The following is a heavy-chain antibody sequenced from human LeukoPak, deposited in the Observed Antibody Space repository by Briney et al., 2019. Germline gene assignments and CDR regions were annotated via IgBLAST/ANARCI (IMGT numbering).Heavy chain of an antibody. CDR1: GYTFTSYA. D-gene: IGHD3-10*01. CDR2: INTNTGNP. J-gene: IGHJ5*02. V-gene: IGHV7-4-1*02. Sequence: ASVKVSCKASGYTFTSYAMNWVRQAPGQGLEWMGWINTNTGNPTYAQGFTGRFVFSLDTSVSTAYLQISSLKAEDTAVYYCARVGDPTYYYGSGDDNWFDPWGQGTLVTVSS. CDR3: ARVGDPTYYYGSGDDNWFDP.